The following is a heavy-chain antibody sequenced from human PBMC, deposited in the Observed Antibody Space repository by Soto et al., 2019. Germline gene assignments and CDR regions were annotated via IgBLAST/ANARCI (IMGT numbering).Heavy chain of an antibody. J-gene: IGHJ6*02. CDR3: AKSLDYDILTGYSTYPYYYYGMDV. D-gene: IGHD3-9*01. CDR2: ISYDGSNK. CDR1: GFTFSSYG. Sequence: GGSLRLSCAASGFTFSSYGMHWVRQAPGKGLEWVAVISYDGSNKYYADSVKGRFTISRDNSKNTLYLQMNSLRAEDTAVYYCAKSLDYDILTGYSTYPYYYYGMDVWGQGTTVTVSS. V-gene: IGHV3-30*18.